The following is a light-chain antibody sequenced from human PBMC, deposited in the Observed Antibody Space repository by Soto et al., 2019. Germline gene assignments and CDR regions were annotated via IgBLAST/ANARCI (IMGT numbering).Light chain of an antibody. Sequence: EIVMTQSPATLSVSTGDRVTLSCRASQSVSSDLAWYQQRPGQAPRLLIYGASTRATGIPARFSGTGSGTEFTLTISSLQSEDFAIYSCQQYNNWPPYTFGQGTKLEIK. J-gene: IGKJ2*01. V-gene: IGKV3-15*01. CDR2: GAS. CDR3: QQYNNWPPYT. CDR1: QSVSSD.